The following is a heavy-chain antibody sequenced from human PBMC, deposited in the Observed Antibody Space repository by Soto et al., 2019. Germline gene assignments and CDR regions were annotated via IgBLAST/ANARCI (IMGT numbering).Heavy chain of an antibody. CDR1: GYSFTSYW. D-gene: IGHD5-18*01. CDR3: ARRPGDSYGYYYYGMDV. Sequence: GSLKISCKGSGYSFTSYWIGWVRQMPGKGLEWMGIIYPGDSDTRYSPSFQGQVTISADKSISTAYLQWSSLKASDTAMYYCARRPGDSYGYYYYGMDVWGQGTTVTVSS. V-gene: IGHV5-51*01. J-gene: IGHJ6*02. CDR2: IYPGDSDT.